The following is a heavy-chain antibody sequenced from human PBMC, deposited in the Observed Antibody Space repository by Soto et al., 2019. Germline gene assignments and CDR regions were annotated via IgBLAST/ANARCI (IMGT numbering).Heavy chain of an antibody. V-gene: IGHV1-69*12. CDR2: IIPMFGTA. CDR3: AGEVGGTSLHF. Sequence: QVQLVQSGAEVKQPGSSVKVSCRKSGGTFKNYGFSWVRQAPGQGLEWMGGIIPMFGTANYGQIFQGRLTITGDESTSTADMELSSLKAEDTAVYYCAGEVGGTSLHFWGQGTLVIVSS. J-gene: IGHJ4*02. D-gene: IGHD1-7*01. CDR1: GGTFKNYG.